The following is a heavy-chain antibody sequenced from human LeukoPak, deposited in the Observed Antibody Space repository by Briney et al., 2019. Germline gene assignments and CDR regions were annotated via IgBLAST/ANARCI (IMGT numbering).Heavy chain of an antibody. CDR2: ISGSGGST. CDR3: AKSRNYYDSSGLDY. V-gene: IGHV3-23*01. J-gene: IGHJ4*02. D-gene: IGHD3-22*01. CDR1: GFTFSSYA. Sequence: GGSLRLSCAASGFTFSSYAMSWVRQAPGKGLEWVSAISGSGGSTYYADSVKGRFTISRDNSKNTLYLQMNSLRAEDTAVYYCAKSRNYYDSSGLDYWGQGTLATVSS.